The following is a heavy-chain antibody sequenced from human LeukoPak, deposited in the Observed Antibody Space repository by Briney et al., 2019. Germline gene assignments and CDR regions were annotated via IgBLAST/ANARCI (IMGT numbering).Heavy chain of an antibody. J-gene: IGHJ4*02. Sequence: QPGGSLRLSCSASGFTFSGNSMNWVRQAPGRGLVWVSRINRDGSSTSYADSVKGRFTISRDNAKNTLYLQMNSLRAEDTAIYYCARDHSSSWYNFDYWGQGTLVTVSS. CDR1: GFTFSGNS. CDR2: INRDGSST. V-gene: IGHV3-74*01. CDR3: ARDHSSSWYNFDY. D-gene: IGHD6-13*01.